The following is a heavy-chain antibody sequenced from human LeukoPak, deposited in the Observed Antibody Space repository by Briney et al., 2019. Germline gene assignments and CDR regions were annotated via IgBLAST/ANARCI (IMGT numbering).Heavy chain of an antibody. CDR3: ARACSGGICYSDNWFDP. D-gene: IGHD2-15*01. CDR1: GYTFTDYY. V-gene: IGHV1-2*06. Sequence: ASVKVSXKASGYTFTDYYMHWVRQAPGQGLEWMGRINPNNGGTNYAQRFQDRVTMTRDTSITTAYMELSSLKSDDTAVYYCARACSGGICYSDNWFDPWGQGTLVTVSS. CDR2: INPNNGGT. J-gene: IGHJ5*02.